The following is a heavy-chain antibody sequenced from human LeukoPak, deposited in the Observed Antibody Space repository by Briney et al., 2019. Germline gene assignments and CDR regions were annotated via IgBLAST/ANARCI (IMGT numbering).Heavy chain of an antibody. CDR1: GGSISSTSYY. Sequence: SEILSFTCTVSGGSISSTSYYWGWIRQPPGKGLEWIGSLYYIVSTYYNPSHKSLATLSVDTSKTQFSLKLSSVTAADTAVYYCARQSPIDDFWSGYSSGSDYWGQGTLVTVSS. V-gene: IGHV4-39*01. D-gene: IGHD3-3*01. CDR3: ARQSPIDDFWSGYSSGSDY. J-gene: IGHJ4*02. CDR2: LYYIVST.